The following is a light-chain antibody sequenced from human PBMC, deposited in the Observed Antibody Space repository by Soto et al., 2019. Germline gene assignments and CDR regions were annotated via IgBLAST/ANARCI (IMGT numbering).Light chain of an antibody. V-gene: IGKV3-20*01. J-gene: IGKJ2*01. CDR2: AAS. CDR1: QGVSGNF. Sequence: EIVLTQSPDTLSLSPGERATLSCRASQGVSGNFLAWYQHRPGQAPRLLIYAASSRPTGIPDRFSGSGSGTDFTLPISRLEPEDFAVYYCQQYDSSPPNTFGQGTRLEIK. CDR3: QQYDSSPPNT.